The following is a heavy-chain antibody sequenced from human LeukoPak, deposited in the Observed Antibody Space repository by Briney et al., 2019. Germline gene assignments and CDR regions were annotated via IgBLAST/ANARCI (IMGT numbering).Heavy chain of an antibody. V-gene: IGHV2-5*02. CDR2: IYWDDDK. J-gene: IGHJ4*02. D-gene: IGHD3-16*01. Sequence: SGPTLVNPPQTLTLTCTFSGFSLSTSGVGVGWIRQPPGKALEWLALIYWDDDKRYSPSLKSRLTITKDASKNQVVLTMTNMDPVDTATYYCAHRRFSRLDQYFDYWGQGTLVTVSS. CDR3: AHRRFSRLDQYFDY. CDR1: GFSLSTSGVG.